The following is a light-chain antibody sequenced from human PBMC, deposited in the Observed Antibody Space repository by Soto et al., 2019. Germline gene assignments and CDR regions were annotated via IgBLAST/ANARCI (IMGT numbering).Light chain of an antibody. CDR3: QQYSSYSLT. J-gene: IGKJ4*01. Sequence: DIQMTQSPSSLSASVGDRVTISCRASQSVSAWLAWYQQKPGKAPKLLISDASSLKSGVPSRFSGSGYGTELTLTISSLQPEDFATYYCQQYSSYSLTFGGGTKVDIK. CDR2: DAS. V-gene: IGKV1-5*01. CDR1: QSVSAW.